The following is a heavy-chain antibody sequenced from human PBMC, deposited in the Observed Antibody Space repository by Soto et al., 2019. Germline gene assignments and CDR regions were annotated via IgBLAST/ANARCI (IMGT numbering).Heavy chain of an antibody. CDR2: INHSGST. CDR3: ARGRRGYYYYYGMDV. CDR1: GGSFGGYY. J-gene: IGHJ6*02. V-gene: IGHV4-34*01. D-gene: IGHD6-25*01. Sequence: SETLSLTCAVYGGSFGGYYWSWIRQPPGKGLEWIGEINHSGSTNYNPSLKSRVTVSVDTSKNQFSLKLSSVTAADTAVYYCARGRRGYYYYYGMDVWGQGTTVTVSS.